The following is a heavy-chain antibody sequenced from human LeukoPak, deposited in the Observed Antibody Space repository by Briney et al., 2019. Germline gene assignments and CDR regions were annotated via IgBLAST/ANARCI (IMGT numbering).Heavy chain of an antibody. Sequence: ASVKVSCKASGYTFTCYYMHWVRQAPGQGLEWMGWINPNSGGTNYAQKFQGRVTMTRDTSISTAYMELSRLRSDDTAVYYCARGYCSGGSCNAWFDPWGQGTLVTVSS. V-gene: IGHV1-2*02. CDR2: INPNSGGT. CDR3: ARGYCSGGSCNAWFDP. D-gene: IGHD2-15*01. CDR1: GYTFTCYY. J-gene: IGHJ5*02.